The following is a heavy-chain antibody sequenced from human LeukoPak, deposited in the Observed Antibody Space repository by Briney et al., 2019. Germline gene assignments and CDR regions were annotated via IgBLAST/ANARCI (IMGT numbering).Heavy chain of an antibody. CDR1: GHSISSNYY. Sequence: SETLSLTCSLSGHSISSNYYWGWLRQPPGKVLEWIGSISHSGSTYYSPSLKSRLTMSVDTSKNQLSLKLRSVTAADTAIYYCTRGTYYDLWSGYYSDYWGQGTLVAVSS. CDR3: TRGTYYDLWSGYYSDY. CDR2: ISHSGST. D-gene: IGHD3-3*01. V-gene: IGHV4-38-2*02. J-gene: IGHJ4*02.